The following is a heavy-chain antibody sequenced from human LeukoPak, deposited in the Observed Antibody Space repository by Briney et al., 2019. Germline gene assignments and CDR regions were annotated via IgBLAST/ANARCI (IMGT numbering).Heavy chain of an antibody. CDR2: ISSSSSYI. Sequence: GGSLRLSCAASGFTFSSYSMNWVRQAPGKGLEWVSSISSSSSYIYYADSVRGRFTISRDNAKNSLYLQMNSLRAEDTAVYYCARDRGYYGSGDNWFDPWGQGTLVTVSS. CDR1: GFTFSSYS. V-gene: IGHV3-21*01. CDR3: ARDRGYYGSGDNWFDP. J-gene: IGHJ5*02. D-gene: IGHD3-10*01.